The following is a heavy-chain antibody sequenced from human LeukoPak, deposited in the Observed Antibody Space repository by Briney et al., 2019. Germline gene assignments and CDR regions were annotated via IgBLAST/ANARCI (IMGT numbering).Heavy chain of an antibody. J-gene: IGHJ4*02. CDR3: ARCYYDFWSGYYKVDYFDY. V-gene: IGHV1-18*01. D-gene: IGHD3-3*01. CDR1: GYTFTCYG. Sequence: GASVKVSCKASGYTFTCYGISWVRQAPGQGLEWMGWISAYNGNTNYAQKLQGRVTMTTDTSTSTAYMELRSLRSDDTAVYYCARCYYDFWSGYYKVDYFDYWGQGTLVTVSS. CDR2: ISAYNGNT.